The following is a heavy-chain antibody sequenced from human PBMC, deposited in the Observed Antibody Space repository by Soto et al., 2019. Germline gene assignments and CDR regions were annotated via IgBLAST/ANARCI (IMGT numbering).Heavy chain of an antibody. CDR3: AREIGSYAYAEGD. J-gene: IGHJ4*02. CDR2: VYSSGTT. D-gene: IGHD2-2*01. V-gene: IGHV4-4*07. CDR1: GGSINSYW. Sequence: SETLSLTCSVSGGSINSYWWSWIRQPAGKGLEWIGRVYSSGTTDYNPSLNSRATMSVETSKNQFSLKLTSVTAADTAVYYCAREIGSYAYAEGDGGQGIQVTVSS.